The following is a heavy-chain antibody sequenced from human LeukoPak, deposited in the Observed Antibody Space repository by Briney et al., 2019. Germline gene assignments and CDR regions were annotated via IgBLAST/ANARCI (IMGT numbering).Heavy chain of an antibody. V-gene: IGHV3-11*01. J-gene: IGHJ2*01. CDR1: GFTFSDYY. Sequence: GGSLILACAASGFTFSDYYMGRVPQAPGKGLEWVPHFSSNRSIIYYAQSVKGRFTISSDNDKNSLYLQMNSLRAEDPAVYYCATYGGNSGYFDLWGRGTLVTVSS. CDR3: ATYGGNSGYFDL. D-gene: IGHD4-23*01. CDR2: FSSNRSII.